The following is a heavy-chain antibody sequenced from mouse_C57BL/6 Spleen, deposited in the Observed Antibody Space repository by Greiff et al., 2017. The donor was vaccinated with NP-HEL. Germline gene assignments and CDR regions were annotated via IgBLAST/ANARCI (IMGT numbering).Heavy chain of an antibody. CDR3: ARRPTVVKYYAMDY. CDR2: INPNNGGT. J-gene: IGHJ4*01. V-gene: IGHV1-18*01. CDR1: GYTFTDYN. D-gene: IGHD1-1*01. Sequence: VHVKQSGPELVKPGASVKIPCKASGYTFTDYNMDWVKQSHGKSLEWIGDINPNNGGTIYNQKFKGKATLTVDKSSSTAYMELRSLTSEDTAVYYCARRPTVVKYYAMDYWGQGTSVTVSS.